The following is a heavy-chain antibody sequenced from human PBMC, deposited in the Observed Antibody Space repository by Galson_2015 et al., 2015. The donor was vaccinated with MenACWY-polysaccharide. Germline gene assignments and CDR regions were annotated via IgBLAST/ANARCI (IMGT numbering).Heavy chain of an antibody. V-gene: IGHV3-23*01. Sequence: SLRLSCAASGFTFSSYAMSWVRQAPGKGLEWVSAISGSGGSTYYADSVKGRFTISRDNSKNTLYLQMNSLRAEDTAVYYCAKHRPAGFQPTTVRGYYFDYWGQGTLVTVSS. CDR2: ISGSGGST. CDR3: AKHRPAGFQPTTVRGYYFDY. D-gene: IGHD4-17*01. CDR1: GFTFSSYA. J-gene: IGHJ4*02.